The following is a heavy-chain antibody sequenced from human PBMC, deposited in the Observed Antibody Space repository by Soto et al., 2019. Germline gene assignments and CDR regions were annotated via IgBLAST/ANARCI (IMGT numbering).Heavy chain of an antibody. D-gene: IGHD3-22*01. V-gene: IGHV4-59*01. CDR1: GGSISSYY. CDR3: ARDGDSSGYYYTNYYYYGMDV. J-gene: IGHJ6*02. Sequence: PSETLSLTCTVSGGSISSYYWSWIRQPPGKGLEWIGYIYYSGSTNYNPSLKSRATISVDTSKNQFSLKLSSVTAADTAVYYCARDGDSSGYYYTNYYYYGMDVWGQGTTVTVSS. CDR2: IYYSGST.